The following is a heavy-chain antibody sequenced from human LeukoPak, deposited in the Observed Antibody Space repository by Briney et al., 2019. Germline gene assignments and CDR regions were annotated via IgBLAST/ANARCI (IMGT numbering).Heavy chain of an antibody. V-gene: IGHV3-9*01. Sequence: GGSLRLSCAASGFTFDDYAMHWVRRAPGKGLEWVSGISWNSGSIGYADSAKGRFTISRDNAKNSLYLQMNSLRAEDTALYYCAKGPLYYYDSSGYYYENWGQGTLVTVSS. J-gene: IGHJ4*02. CDR2: ISWNSGSI. CDR1: GFTFDDYA. CDR3: AKGPLYYYDSSGYYYEN. D-gene: IGHD3-22*01.